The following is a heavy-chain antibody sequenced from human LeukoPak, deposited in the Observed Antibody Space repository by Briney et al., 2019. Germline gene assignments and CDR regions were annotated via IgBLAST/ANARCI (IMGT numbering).Heavy chain of an antibody. J-gene: IGHJ4*02. D-gene: IGHD1-14*01. CDR3: AIVGGDRRAFDY. CDR1: GYTFTSYA. CDR2: INAGNGNT. V-gene: IGHV1-3*01. Sequence: ASVKVSCKASGYTFTSYAMHWVRQAPGQRLEWMGWINAGNGNTKYSQKFQGRVTITGDTSASTAYMELSSLRSEDTAVYYCAIVGGDRRAFDYWGQGTLVTVSS.